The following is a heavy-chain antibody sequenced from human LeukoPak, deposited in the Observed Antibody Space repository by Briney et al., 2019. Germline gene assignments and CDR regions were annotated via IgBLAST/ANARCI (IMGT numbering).Heavy chain of an antibody. CDR2: IPVSGDPT. CDR1: GLTFSRYA. CDR3: AKDPNGDYVGAFDM. Sequence: GGSLRLSCAASGLTFSRYAMTWVRQAPGKGLEWVSSIPVSGDPTYYADSVRGRFTVSRDNSKSSLYLQMNGLRAEDTALYYCAKDPNGDYVGAFDMWGQGTMVTVSS. D-gene: IGHD4-17*01. V-gene: IGHV3-23*01. J-gene: IGHJ3*02.